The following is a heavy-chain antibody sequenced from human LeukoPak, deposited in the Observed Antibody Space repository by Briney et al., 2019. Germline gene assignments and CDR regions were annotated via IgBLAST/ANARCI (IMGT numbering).Heavy chain of an antibody. V-gene: IGHV1-69*01. CDR3: ARDSGVSCGGDCYYNWFDP. CDR2: IIPIFGTA. J-gene: IGHJ5*02. D-gene: IGHD2-21*02. CDR1: GGTFSSYA. Sequence: ASVKVSCKASGGTFSSYAISWMRQAPGQGLEWMGGIIPIFGTANYAQKFQGRVTITADESTSTAYIELSSLRSEDTAVYYCARDSGVSCGGDCYYNWFDPWGQGTLVTVSS.